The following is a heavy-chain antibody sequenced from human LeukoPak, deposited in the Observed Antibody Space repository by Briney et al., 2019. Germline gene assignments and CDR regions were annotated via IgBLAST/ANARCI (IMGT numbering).Heavy chain of an antibody. CDR2: ISVHNGNT. D-gene: IGHD2-2*01. Sequence: GASVKVSCKASGYTFTSYGISWVRQAPGQGLEWMGWISVHNGNTNYAEKVQGRVSMTTDTFTSTAYMDLRSLRYDDTAVYYCASNCSSMTCQPFDYWGQGTLVTVSS. V-gene: IGHV1-18*01. CDR3: ASNCSSMTCQPFDY. CDR1: GYTFTSYG. J-gene: IGHJ4*01.